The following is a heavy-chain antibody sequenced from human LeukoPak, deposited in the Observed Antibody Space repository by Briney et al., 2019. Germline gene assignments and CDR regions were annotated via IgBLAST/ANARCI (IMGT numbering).Heavy chain of an antibody. CDR3: ARRMVRGVILGFDP. D-gene: IGHD3-10*01. J-gene: IGHJ5*02. CDR2: INHSGST. CDR1: GGSFSGYC. Sequence: SETLSLTCAVYGGSFSGYCWSWIRQPPGEGLEWIGEINHSGSTNYNPSLKSRVTISVDTSKNQFSLKLSSVTAADTAVYYCARRMVRGVILGFDPWGQGTLVTVSS. V-gene: IGHV4-34*01.